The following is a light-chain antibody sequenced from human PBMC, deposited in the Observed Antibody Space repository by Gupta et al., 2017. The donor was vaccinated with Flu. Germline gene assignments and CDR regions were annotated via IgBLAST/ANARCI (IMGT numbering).Light chain of an antibody. Sequence: QTVVTQEPSFSVSPGGIVTLTCALSSGSVSSSYYPSWYQQTPGQAPRTLIYSTNSRSSGVPDRFSGSILGNKAALTITGAQADDECDYYCALYMGSGIWVFGGGTKLTVL. V-gene: IGLV8-61*01. CDR3: ALYMGSGIWV. CDR1: SGSVSSSYY. CDR2: STN. J-gene: IGLJ3*02.